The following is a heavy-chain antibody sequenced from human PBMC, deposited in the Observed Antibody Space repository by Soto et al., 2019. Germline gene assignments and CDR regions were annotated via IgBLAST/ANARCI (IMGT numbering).Heavy chain of an antibody. CDR2: ISYDGSNK. CDR3: AKDGPLDCSGGSCYSSSNFQH. V-gene: IGHV3-30*18. D-gene: IGHD2-15*01. Sequence: PGGSLRLSCAASGLTFSSYGMHWVRQAPGKGLEWVAVISYDGSNKYYADSVKGRFTISRDNSKNTLYLQMNSLRAEDTAVYYCAKDGPLDCSGGSCYSSSNFQHWGQGTLVTVSS. J-gene: IGHJ1*01. CDR1: GLTFSSYG.